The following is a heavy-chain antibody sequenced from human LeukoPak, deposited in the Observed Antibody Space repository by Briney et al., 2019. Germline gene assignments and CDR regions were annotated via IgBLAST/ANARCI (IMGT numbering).Heavy chain of an antibody. CDR2: IYYSGST. V-gene: IGHV4-59*01. Sequence: SETLSLTCTVSGGTISTYYWSWIRQPPGKGLEWVGDIYYSGSTNYNPSLESRVTISVDTSKNQFSLKLSSVTAADTAVYYCARSHSVWTSFDYWGQGTLVTVSS. J-gene: IGHJ4*02. CDR3: ARSHSVWTSFDY. D-gene: IGHD3/OR15-3a*01. CDR1: GGTISTYY.